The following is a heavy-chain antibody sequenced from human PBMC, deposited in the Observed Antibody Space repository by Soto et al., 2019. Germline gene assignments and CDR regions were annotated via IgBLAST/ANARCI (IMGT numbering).Heavy chain of an antibody. CDR3: AKDPNHYYYDMDV. CDR2: ISYDGSNK. J-gene: IGHJ6*02. CDR1: GFTFSSYG. V-gene: IGHV3-30*18. Sequence: GGSLRLSCAASGFTFSSYGMHWVRQAPGKGLEWVAVISYDGSNKYYADSVKGRFTISRDNSKNTLYLQMNSLRAEDTAVYYCAKDPNHYYYDMDVWGQGTTVTVSS.